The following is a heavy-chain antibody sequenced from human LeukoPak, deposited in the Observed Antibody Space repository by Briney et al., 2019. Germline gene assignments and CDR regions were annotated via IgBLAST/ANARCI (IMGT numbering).Heavy chain of an antibody. D-gene: IGHD6-19*01. V-gene: IGHV3-66*01. Sequence: GGSLRPSCSASGFTVSSDYMSWVRQAPGKGLEWLSVIYSGGSTYYADSVKGRFTISRDNSKNTVYLQMNSLRVEDTAVYYCARGGSVPATRSFDYWGQGTLVTVSS. CDR2: IYSGGST. J-gene: IGHJ4*02. CDR3: ARGGSVPATRSFDY. CDR1: GFTVSSDY.